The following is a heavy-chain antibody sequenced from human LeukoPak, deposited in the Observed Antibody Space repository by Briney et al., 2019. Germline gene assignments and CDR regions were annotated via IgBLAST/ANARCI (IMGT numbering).Heavy chain of an antibody. Sequence: ASVKVSCKASGYTFTGYYMHWVRQAPGQGLEWMGWINPNSGGTNCAQKFQGRVTMTRDTSISTAYMELSRLRSDDTAVYYCAITPRGGYYYYYMDVWGKGTTVTVSS. CDR2: INPNSGGT. CDR3: AITPRGGYYYYYMDV. J-gene: IGHJ6*03. V-gene: IGHV1-2*02. CDR1: GYTFTGYY.